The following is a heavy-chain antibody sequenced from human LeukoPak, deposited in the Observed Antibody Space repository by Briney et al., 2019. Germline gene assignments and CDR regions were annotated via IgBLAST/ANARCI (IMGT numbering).Heavy chain of an antibody. CDR1: GGSISSYY. V-gene: IGHV4-59*08. CDR2: IYYSGST. CDR3: ARLGRYNWNDGGNGFDY. D-gene: IGHD1-20*01. J-gene: IGHJ4*02. Sequence: SETLSLTCTVSGGSISSYYWSWIRQPPGKGLEWIGYIYYSGSTNYNPSLKSRVTISVDTSKNQFSLKLSSVTAADTAVYYCARLGRYNWNDGGNGFDYWGQGTLVTVSS.